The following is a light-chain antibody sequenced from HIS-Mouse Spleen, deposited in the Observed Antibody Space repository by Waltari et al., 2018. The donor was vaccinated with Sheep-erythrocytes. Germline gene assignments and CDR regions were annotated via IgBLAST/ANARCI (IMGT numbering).Light chain of an antibody. CDR1: SSDVGSYNL. CDR3: CSYAGSSTPWV. V-gene: IGLV2-23*01. J-gene: IGLJ3*02. Sequence: QSALTQPASVSGSPGQSITISCTGTSSDVGSYNLVSWYQQHPGKAPKLMIYEGSKRPSGVSNRFSGSKSGNTASLTISGLQAEDEADYYCCSYAGSSTPWVFGGGTKLKVL. CDR2: EGS.